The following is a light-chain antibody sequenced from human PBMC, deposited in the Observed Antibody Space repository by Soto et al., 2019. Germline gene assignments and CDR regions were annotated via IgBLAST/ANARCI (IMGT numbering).Light chain of an antibody. CDR1: SSNIGAGYD. CDR2: GNS. CDR3: QSYDSSLSGWV. V-gene: IGLV1-40*01. Sequence: SVLTQPPSVSGAPGQRVTISCTGSSSNIGAGYDVHWYQQLPGTAPKLLIYGNSNRPSGVPDRFSGSESGTSASLAITGLQAEDEADYYCQSYDSSLSGWVFGGGTKVTVL. J-gene: IGLJ3*02.